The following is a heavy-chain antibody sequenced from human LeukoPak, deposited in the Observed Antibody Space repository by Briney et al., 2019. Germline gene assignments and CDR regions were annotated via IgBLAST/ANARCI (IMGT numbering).Heavy chain of an antibody. Sequence: GGSLRLSCAASEFSVGSNYMTWVRQAPGKGLEWVSLIYSGGSTYYADSVKGRFTISRDNSKNTLYLQMNSLRAEDTAVYYCARGPSGHHNTGGQGTLVTVSS. D-gene: IGHD5-12*01. CDR3: ARGPSGHHNT. CDR1: EFSVGSNY. V-gene: IGHV3-66*01. CDR2: IYSGGST. J-gene: IGHJ4*02.